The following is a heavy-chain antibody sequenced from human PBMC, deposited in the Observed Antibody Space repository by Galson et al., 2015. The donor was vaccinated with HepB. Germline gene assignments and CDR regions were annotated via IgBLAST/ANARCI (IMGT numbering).Heavy chain of an antibody. V-gene: IGHV3-11*06. D-gene: IGHD3-10*01. Sequence: SLRLSCAASGFPFSNYHMVWVRQAPGKGLEWVSFIGISSSFTQYADSVKGRFTTSRDDAKNSLYLQMDSLKAEDTAAYYCTRDKSTVDRAHDSWGQGTLVTVSS. CDR2: IGISSSFT. CDR3: TRDKSTVDRAHDS. J-gene: IGHJ4*02. CDR1: GFPFSNYH.